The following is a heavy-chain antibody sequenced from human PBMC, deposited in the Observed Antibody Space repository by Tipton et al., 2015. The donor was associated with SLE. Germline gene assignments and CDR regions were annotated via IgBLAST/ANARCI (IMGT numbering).Heavy chain of an antibody. V-gene: IGHV4-34*01. D-gene: IGHD3-3*01. CDR3: SRLLRFLETNYYYYGMDV. CDR2: ITHSGGT. J-gene: IGHJ6*02. Sequence: TLSLTCAVFGGSFSGNYWIWIRQPPGKGLEWIGEITHSGGTNVNPSLESRVTVSKDTSKNQFSLRLSSVTAADTAVYYCSRLLRFLETNYYYYGMDVWGQGTTVTVS. CDR1: GGSFSGNY.